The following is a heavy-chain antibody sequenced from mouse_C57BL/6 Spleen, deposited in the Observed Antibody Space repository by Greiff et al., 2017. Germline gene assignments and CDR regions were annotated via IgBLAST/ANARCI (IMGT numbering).Heavy chain of an antibody. D-gene: IGHD2-5*01. Sequence: EVNVVESEGGLVQPGSSMKLSCTASGFTFSDYYMAWVRQVPEKGLEWVANINYDGSSTYYLDSLKSRFIISRDNAKNILYLQMSSLKSEDTATYYCARALYSNYVYYYAMDYWGQGTSVTVSS. CDR3: ARALYSNYVYYYAMDY. CDR2: INYDGSST. CDR1: GFTFSDYY. V-gene: IGHV5-16*01. J-gene: IGHJ4*01.